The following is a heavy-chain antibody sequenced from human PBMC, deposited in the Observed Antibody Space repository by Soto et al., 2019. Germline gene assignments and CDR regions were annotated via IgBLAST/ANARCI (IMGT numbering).Heavy chain of an antibody. Sequence: GGSLRLSCAASGFTFSNYVMNWVRQAPGKGLEWVSVISGGAGRSTTYYADSVKGRFTMSRDNSEDTLYLQMNSLRAEDTAVYYCAKVIRPEYTLYAMDVWGRGTTVTVSS. J-gene: IGHJ6*02. CDR3: AKVIRPEYTLYAMDV. D-gene: IGHD2-21*01. CDR1: GFTFSNYV. CDR2: ISGGAGRSTT. V-gene: IGHV3-23*01.